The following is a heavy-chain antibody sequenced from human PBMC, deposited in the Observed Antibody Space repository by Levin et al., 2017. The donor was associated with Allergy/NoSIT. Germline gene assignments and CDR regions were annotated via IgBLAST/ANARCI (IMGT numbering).Heavy chain of an antibody. CDR1: GYSFTSYW. V-gene: IGHV5-51*01. CDR2: IYPGDSDT. Sequence: ASVKVSCKGSGYSFTSYWIGWVRQMPGKGLEWMGIIYPGDSDTRYSPSFQGQVTISADKSISTAYLQWSSLKASDTAMYYCARRWITGTAGAFDIWGQGTMVTVSS. J-gene: IGHJ3*02. D-gene: IGHD1-7*01. CDR3: ARRWITGTAGAFDI.